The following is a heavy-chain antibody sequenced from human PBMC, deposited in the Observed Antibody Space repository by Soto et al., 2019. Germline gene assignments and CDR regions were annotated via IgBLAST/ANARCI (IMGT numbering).Heavy chain of an antibody. CDR3: ARENAYGDYGMDV. J-gene: IGHJ6*02. CDR1: GFTFSSYS. V-gene: IGHV3-21*01. D-gene: IGHD4-17*01. Sequence: EVQLVESGGGLVKPGGSLRLSCAASGFTFSSYSMNWVRQAPGKGLEWVLSISSSSSYIYYADSVKGRFTISRDNAKNSLYLQMNSLRAEDTAVYYCARENAYGDYGMDVWGQGTTVTVSS. CDR2: ISSSSSYI.